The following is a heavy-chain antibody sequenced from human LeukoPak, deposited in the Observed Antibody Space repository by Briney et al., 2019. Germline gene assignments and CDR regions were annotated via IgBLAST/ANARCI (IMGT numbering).Heavy chain of an antibody. J-gene: IGHJ4*02. CDR3: AREWFGELLMGFDY. CDR2: IIPIFGTA. V-gene: IGHV1-69*06. D-gene: IGHD3-10*01. Sequence: SVKVSCKASGGTFSSYAISWVRQAPGQGLEWMGGIIPIFGTANYAQKFQGRVTITADKSTSTAYMELSSLRSEGTAVYYCAREWFGELLMGFDYWGQGTLVTVSS. CDR1: GGTFSSYA.